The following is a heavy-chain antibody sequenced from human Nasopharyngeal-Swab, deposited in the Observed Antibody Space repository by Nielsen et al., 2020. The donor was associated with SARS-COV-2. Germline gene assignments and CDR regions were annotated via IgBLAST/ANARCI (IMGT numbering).Heavy chain of an antibody. D-gene: IGHD2-2*01. V-gene: IGHV1-69*13. Sequence: SVNVSCKASGGTFSSYAISWVRQAPGQGLEWMGGIIPIFGTANYAQKFQGRVTINADESTSTAYMELSSLRSEDTAVYYCARDHMYCSSTSWQPNEDYYVDVWGKGTTVTVSS. CDR1: GGTFSSYA. CDR3: ARDHMYCSSTSWQPNEDYYVDV. J-gene: IGHJ6*03. CDR2: IIPIFGTA.